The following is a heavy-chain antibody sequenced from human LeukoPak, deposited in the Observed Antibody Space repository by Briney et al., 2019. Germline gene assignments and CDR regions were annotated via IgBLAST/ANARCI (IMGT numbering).Heavy chain of an antibody. V-gene: IGHV4-34*01. CDR3: ARATPGGYYDSSGYYFIDY. J-gene: IGHJ4*02. D-gene: IGHD3-22*01. CDR2: INHSGST. CDR1: GGSFSGYY. Sequence: PSETLSLTCAVYGGSFSGYYWSWIRQPPGKGLEWIGEINHSGSTNYNPSLKSRVTISVDTSKNQFSLKLSSVTAADTAVYYCARATPGGYYDSSGYYFIDYWGQGTLVTVSS.